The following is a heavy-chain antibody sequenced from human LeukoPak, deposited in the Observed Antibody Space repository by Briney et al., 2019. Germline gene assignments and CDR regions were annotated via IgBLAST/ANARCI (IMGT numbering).Heavy chain of an antibody. Sequence: GASVKVSCKASGYTFTSYAMNWVRQAPGQGLEWMGWINTNTGNPTYAQGFTGRFVFSLDTSVSTAYLQISSLKAEDTAVYYCARAPQVVVVVAARESDYWGQGTLVTVSS. CDR3: ARAPQVVVVVAARESDY. D-gene: IGHD2-15*01. J-gene: IGHJ4*02. CDR1: GYTFTSYA. CDR2: INTNTGNP. V-gene: IGHV7-4-1*02.